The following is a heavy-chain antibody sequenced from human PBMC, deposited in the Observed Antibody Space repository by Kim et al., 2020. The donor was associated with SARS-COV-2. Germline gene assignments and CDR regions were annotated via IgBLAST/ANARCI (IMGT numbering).Heavy chain of an antibody. CDR3: ARVTVTTVGWFDP. D-gene: IGHD4-17*01. V-gene: IGHV4-61*01. Sequence: SETLSLTCTVSGGSVSSGSYYWSWIRQPPGKGLEWIGYIYYSGSTNYNPSLKSRVTISVDTSKNQFSLKLSSVTAADTAVYYCARVTVTTVGWFDPWGQGTLVTVSS. J-gene: IGHJ5*02. CDR2: IYYSGST. CDR1: GGSVSSGSYY.